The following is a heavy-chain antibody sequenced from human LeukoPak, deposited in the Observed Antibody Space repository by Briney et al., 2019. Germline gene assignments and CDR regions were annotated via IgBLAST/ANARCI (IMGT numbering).Heavy chain of an antibody. J-gene: IGHJ4*02. CDR3: ASLYGSGSYYNVPVYFDY. V-gene: IGHV3-23*01. Sequence: GGSLRLSCAASGFTFSSYAMSWVRQAPGKGLEWVSAISGSGGSTYYADSVKGRFTISRDNSKNTLYLQMNSLRAEDTAVYYCASLYGSGSYYNVPVYFDYWGQGTLVTVSS. CDR2: ISGSGGST. D-gene: IGHD3-10*01. CDR1: GFTFSSYA.